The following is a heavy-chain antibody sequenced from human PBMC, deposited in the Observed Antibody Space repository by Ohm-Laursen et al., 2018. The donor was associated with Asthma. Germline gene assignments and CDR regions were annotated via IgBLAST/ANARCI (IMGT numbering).Heavy chain of an antibody. J-gene: IGHJ4*02. Sequence: SQTLSLTCTVSGDSFTSGGHYWSWIRQLPGKGLEWIGYIYYTGSTNYNPSLKSRVTISVDTSKNQFSLKLSSVTAADTAVYYCAREPYYYDSSGYAEGHFDYWGQGTLVTVSS. CDR3: AREPYYYDSSGYAEGHFDY. CDR2: IYYTGST. V-gene: IGHV4-31*03. D-gene: IGHD3-22*01. CDR1: GDSFTSGGHY.